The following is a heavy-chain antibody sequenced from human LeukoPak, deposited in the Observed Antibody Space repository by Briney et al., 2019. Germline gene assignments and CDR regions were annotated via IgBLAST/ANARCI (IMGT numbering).Heavy chain of an antibody. D-gene: IGHD2-15*01. V-gene: IGHV3-72*01. Sequence: GGSLRLSCAASGFIFSDHYMDWVRQAPGKGLEWVGRIRKKENSYTTEYAASAKGRFTISRDDSKNSLYLQMNSLKSEDTAVYYCAKQLGYCSDGSCYFDYWGQGALVTVSS. CDR2: IRKKENSYTT. CDR3: AKQLGYCSDGSCYFDY. J-gene: IGHJ4*02. CDR1: GFIFSDHY.